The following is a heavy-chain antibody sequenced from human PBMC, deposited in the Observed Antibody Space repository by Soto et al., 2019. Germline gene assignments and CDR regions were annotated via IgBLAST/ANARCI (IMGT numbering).Heavy chain of an antibody. J-gene: IGHJ6*02. D-gene: IGHD3-10*01. V-gene: IGHV1-18*01. CDR3: ARRGTMVRGVREYYYYYGMDV. CDR1: GYTFTSYG. Sequence: ASVKVSCKASGYTFTSYGISWVRQAPGQGLEWMGWISAYNGNTNYAQKLQGRVTMTTDTSTSTAYMELRSLRSDDTAVYYCARRGTMVRGVREYYYYYGMDVWGQGTTVTVSS. CDR2: ISAYNGNT.